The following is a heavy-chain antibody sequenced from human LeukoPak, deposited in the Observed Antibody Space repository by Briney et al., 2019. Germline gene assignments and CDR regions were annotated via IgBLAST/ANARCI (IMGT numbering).Heavy chain of an antibody. Sequence: PSETLSLTCTVSGGSISSYYWGWIRQPAGKGREWIGRTYTSGSSNYNPSLKSLVTMSVTTPNNEFFRKLSSVTAADTAVYYCASLQYYYDSSGYYWGVHDAFDIWGQATMVTVYS. CDR3: ASLQYYYDSSGYYWGVHDAFDI. V-gene: IGHV4-4*07. CDR1: GGSISSYY. D-gene: IGHD3-22*01. CDR2: TYTSGSS. J-gene: IGHJ3*02.